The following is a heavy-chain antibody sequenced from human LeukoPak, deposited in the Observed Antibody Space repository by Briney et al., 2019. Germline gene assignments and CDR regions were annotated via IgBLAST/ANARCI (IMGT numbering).Heavy chain of an antibody. CDR2: INPNSGGT. D-gene: IGHD1-26*01. Sequence: ASVTVSFKASGYTFTGYYMHRVRQAPGQGIEWMGRINPNSGGTNYAQKFQCRVTMTRDTSISTAYMELSRLRSDDTAVYYCAQTAVGGDYWGQGTLVTVSS. J-gene: IGHJ4*02. V-gene: IGHV1-2*06. CDR1: GYTFTGYY. CDR3: AQTAVGGDY.